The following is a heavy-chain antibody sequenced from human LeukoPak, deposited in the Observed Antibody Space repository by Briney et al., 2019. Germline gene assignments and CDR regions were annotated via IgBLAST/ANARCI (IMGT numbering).Heavy chain of an antibody. Sequence: GASVKVSCKASGYTFTSYGISWVRQAPGQGLEWMGWISAYNGNTNYAQKLQGRVTMTTDTSTRTAYMELRSLRSDDTAVYYCATSTRVNWNHDAFDIWGQGTMVTVSS. D-gene: IGHD1-20*01. J-gene: IGHJ3*02. V-gene: IGHV1-18*01. CDR1: GYTFTSYG. CDR3: ATSTRVNWNHDAFDI. CDR2: ISAYNGNT.